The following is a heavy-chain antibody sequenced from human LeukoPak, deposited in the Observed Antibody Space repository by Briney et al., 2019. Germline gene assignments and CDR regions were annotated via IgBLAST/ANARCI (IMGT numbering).Heavy chain of an antibody. CDR3: ARDAPDMVRGGIDY. J-gene: IGHJ4*02. V-gene: IGHV3-7*03. Sequence: PGGSLRLSCAASGFTFSSYWMSWVRQAPGKGLEWVANIKQDGSEKYYVDSVEGRFTISRDNAKNSPYLQMNSLRAEDTAVYYCARDAPDMVRGGIDYWGQGTLVTVSS. D-gene: IGHD3-10*01. CDR2: IKQDGSEK. CDR1: GFTFSSYW.